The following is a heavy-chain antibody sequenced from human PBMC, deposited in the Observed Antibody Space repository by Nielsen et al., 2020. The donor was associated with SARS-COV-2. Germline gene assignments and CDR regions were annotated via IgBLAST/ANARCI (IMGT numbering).Heavy chain of an antibody. D-gene: IGHD3-3*01. V-gene: IGHV3-7*01. CDR3: AREVRFLEWFSPMDV. J-gene: IGHJ6*02. Sequence: GGSLRLSCAASGFTFSSYWMSWVRQAPGKGLEWVANIKQDGSEKYYVDSVEGRFTISRDNAKNSLYLQMNSLRAEDTAVYYCAREVRFLEWFSPMDVWGQGTTVTVSS. CDR1: GFTFSSYW. CDR2: IKQDGSEK.